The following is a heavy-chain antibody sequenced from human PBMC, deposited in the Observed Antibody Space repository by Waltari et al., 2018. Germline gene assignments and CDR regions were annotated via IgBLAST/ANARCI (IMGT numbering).Heavy chain of an antibody. CDR1: GYTFTSYD. CDR2: MNPNSGNT. V-gene: IGHV1-8*01. D-gene: IGHD3-3*01. Sequence: VQLVQSGAEVKKPGASVKVSCKASGYTFTSYDINWVRQATGQGLEWMGWMNPNSGNTGYAQKFQGRVTMTRNTAISTAYMELSSLRSEDTAVYYCASRFYDFWSGYYDYWGQGTLVTVSS. CDR3: ASRFYDFWSGYYDY. J-gene: IGHJ4*02.